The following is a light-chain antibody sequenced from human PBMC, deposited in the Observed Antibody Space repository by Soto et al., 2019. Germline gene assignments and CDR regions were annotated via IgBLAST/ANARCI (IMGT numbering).Light chain of an antibody. V-gene: IGKV3-11*01. CDR2: DAS. CDR3: QERANSLIT. J-gene: IGKJ5*01. Sequence: EIVLTQSPATLSLSPGERASLSCRASQSVSHYLAWYQQKPGQAPRLLIYDASNRATGIPPRFSGSGSGTDFTLTISNLDPEDFAVYYCQERANSLITCGQGTRLEIE. CDR1: QSVSHY.